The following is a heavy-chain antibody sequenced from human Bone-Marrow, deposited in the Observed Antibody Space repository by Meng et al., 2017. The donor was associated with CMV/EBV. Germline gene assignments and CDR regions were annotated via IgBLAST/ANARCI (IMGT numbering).Heavy chain of an antibody. CDR3: TRVCVTGAACYHFDY. CDR1: GFTFTNYW. D-gene: IGHD1-14*01. V-gene: IGHV3-7*01. Sequence: GESLKISCAASGFTFTNYWMSWVRQAPGKGLEWVANIKQDGSAKQYVDSVKGRFTVSRDNAKNSLDLQMNRLIADDTAVYYCTRVCVTGAACYHFDYCGQGTLVTVPS. J-gene: IGHJ4*02. CDR2: IKQDGSAK.